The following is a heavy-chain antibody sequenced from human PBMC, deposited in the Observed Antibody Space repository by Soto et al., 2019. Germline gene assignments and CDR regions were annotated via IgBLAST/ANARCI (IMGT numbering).Heavy chain of an antibody. CDR2: ISGSGGST. Sequence: PGGSLRLSCAASGFTFSSYAMSWVCQAPGKGLEWVSAISGSGGSTYYADSVKGRFTISRDNSKNTLYLQMNSLRAEDTAVYYCAKDLHSGVDYIWGSYRYFWGQGTLVTVSS. V-gene: IGHV3-23*01. D-gene: IGHD3-16*02. J-gene: IGHJ4*02. CDR3: AKDLHSGVDYIWGSYRYF. CDR1: GFTFSSYA.